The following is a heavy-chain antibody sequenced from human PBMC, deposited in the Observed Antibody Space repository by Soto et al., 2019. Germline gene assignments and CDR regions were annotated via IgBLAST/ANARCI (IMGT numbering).Heavy chain of an antibody. CDR1: GFTFSSYS. CDR2: ISSSSSYI. J-gene: IGHJ3*02. CDR3: ASFSAAAGTDAFDI. Sequence: GSLKLSCAASGFTFSSYSMNWVRQAPGKGLEWVSSISSSSSYIYYADSVKGRFTISRDNAKNSLYLQMNSLRAEDTAVYYCASFSAAAGTDAFDIWGQGTMVTVPS. D-gene: IGHD6-13*01. V-gene: IGHV3-21*01.